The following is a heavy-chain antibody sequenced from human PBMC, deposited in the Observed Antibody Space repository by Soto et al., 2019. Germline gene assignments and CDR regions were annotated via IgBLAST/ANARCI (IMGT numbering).Heavy chain of an antibody. CDR1: GFTFSSYW. V-gene: IGHV3-7*03. CDR3: ARGEEGGEYSYPYRYYYYGMDV. D-gene: IGHD5-18*01. J-gene: IGHJ6*02. Sequence: PVGSLRLSCAASGFTFSSYWMSWVRQAPGKGLEWVANIKQDGSEKYYVDSVKGRFTISRDNAKNSLYLQMNSLRAEDTAVYYCARGEEGGEYSYPYRYYYYGMDVWGQGTTVTVSS. CDR2: IKQDGSEK.